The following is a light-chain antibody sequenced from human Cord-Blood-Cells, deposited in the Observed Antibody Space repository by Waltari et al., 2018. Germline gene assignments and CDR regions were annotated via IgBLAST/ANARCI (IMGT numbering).Light chain of an antibody. CDR1: SSDVGGYNS. CDR3: SSYTSSSTPYV. Sequence: QSALTQPASVSGSPGQSITISCPRTSSDVGGYNSLSWYQQHPGKAPKLMIYDVSNRPSGVSNRFSGSKSGNTASLTISGLQAEDEADYYCSSYTSSSTPYVFGTGTKVTVL. V-gene: IGLV2-14*01. CDR2: DVS. J-gene: IGLJ1*01.